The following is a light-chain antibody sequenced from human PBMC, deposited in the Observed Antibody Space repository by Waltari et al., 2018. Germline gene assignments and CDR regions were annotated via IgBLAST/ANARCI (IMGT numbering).Light chain of an antibody. CDR2: YAS. V-gene: IGKV1-5*01. CDR1: ENIDNW. Sequence: DIQMTQSPSTLSASVGDRVTITCRVSENIDNWLAWYQQRPGEAPHLLIFYASTLEKGVPERFSGSGSGTAFTLTISSLQPDDFATYYCQHYSASSFTFGGGPKLEIK. CDR3: QHYSASSFT. J-gene: IGKJ4*01.